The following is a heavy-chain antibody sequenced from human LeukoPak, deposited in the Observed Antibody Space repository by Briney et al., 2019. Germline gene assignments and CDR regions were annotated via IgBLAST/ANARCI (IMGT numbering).Heavy chain of an antibody. CDR3: ARGPTSTYYYDSSGYGDFDY. D-gene: IGHD3-22*01. CDR2: IYYSGST. V-gene: IGHV4-39*07. CDR1: GGSISSTDYS. Sequence: SETLSLTCTVSGGSISSTDYSCAWIRQPQGKGLEWIGSIYYSGSTYYNPSLKSRVTISVDTSKNQFSLKLSSVTAADTAVYYCARGPTSTYYYDSSGYGDFDYWGQGTLVTVSS. J-gene: IGHJ4*02.